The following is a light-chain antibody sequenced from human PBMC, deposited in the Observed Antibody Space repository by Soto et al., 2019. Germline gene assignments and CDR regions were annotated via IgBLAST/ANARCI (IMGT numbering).Light chain of an antibody. Sequence: QSALTQPASVSGSPGQSITISCTGTNSDVGTYKLVSWYQQHPDKAPKLMSYEDRKRPSGVSNRFSGSKSGNTASLTISGLQAEDEADYYCCSYAGSRTYVFGSGTKLTVL. V-gene: IGLV2-23*01. CDR1: NSDVGTYKL. CDR3: CSYAGSRTYV. J-gene: IGLJ1*01. CDR2: EDR.